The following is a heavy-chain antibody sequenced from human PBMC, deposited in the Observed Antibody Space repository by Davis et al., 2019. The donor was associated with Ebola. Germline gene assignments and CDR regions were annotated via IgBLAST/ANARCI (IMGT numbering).Heavy chain of an antibody. J-gene: IGHJ4*02. D-gene: IGHD6-13*01. CDR3: ARDGRHSSRYYDY. Sequence: GESLKISCAASGFTLSGYDMNWVRQAPGKGLQWVAVIWDDGSNKYYADSVKGRFTISRDNSKNSLYLQMNSLRADDTAVYYCARDGRHSSRYYDYWGQGTLVTVSS. CDR1: GFTLSGYD. CDR2: IWDDGSNK. V-gene: IGHV3-33*01.